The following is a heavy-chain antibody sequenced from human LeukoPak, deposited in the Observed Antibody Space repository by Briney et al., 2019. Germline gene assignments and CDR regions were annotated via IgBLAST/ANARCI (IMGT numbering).Heavy chain of an antibody. CDR1: GCSFTSYW. Sequence: GASLQISCKGAGCSFTSYWIGWGRTMPGKGLEWMGIIYPGDSDTRYSPSFQCQVPISAHKSISTAYLQWSSLKASDTAMYYCARLPGIVATIERYFDYWGQGTLVTVSS. J-gene: IGHJ4*02. CDR3: ARLPGIVATIERYFDY. D-gene: IGHD5-12*01. V-gene: IGHV5-51*01. CDR2: IYPGDSDT.